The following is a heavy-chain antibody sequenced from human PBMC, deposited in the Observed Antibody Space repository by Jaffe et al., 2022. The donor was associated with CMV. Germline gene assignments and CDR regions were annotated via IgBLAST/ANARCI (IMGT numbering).Heavy chain of an antibody. CDR3: ARAGTVTHYYYYYYMDV. D-gene: IGHD4-17*01. CDR1: GFTFSSYW. J-gene: IGHJ6*03. CDR2: INSDGSST. Sequence: EVQLVESGGGLVQPGGSLRLSCAASGFTFSSYWMHWVRQAPGKGLVWVSRINSDGSSTSYADSVKGRFTISRDNAKNTLYLQMNSLRAEDTAVYYCARAGTVTHYYYYYYMDVWGKGTTVTVSS. V-gene: IGHV3-74*01.